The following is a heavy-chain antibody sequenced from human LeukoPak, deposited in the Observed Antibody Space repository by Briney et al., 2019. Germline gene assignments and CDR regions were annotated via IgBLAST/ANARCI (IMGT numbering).Heavy chain of an antibody. D-gene: IGHD6-19*01. V-gene: IGHV3-7*01. CDR2: INQDGTMK. CDR1: GFTFSSYS. CDR3: ARDGYSSGWYDPDFDY. Sequence: GGSLRLSCAASGFTFSSYSMNWVRQAPGKGLEWVTNINQDGTMKYYVDSVKGRFTISRDNPKNSLYLQMNSLRAEDTAVYYCARDGYSSGWYDPDFDYWGQGTLVTVSS. J-gene: IGHJ4*02.